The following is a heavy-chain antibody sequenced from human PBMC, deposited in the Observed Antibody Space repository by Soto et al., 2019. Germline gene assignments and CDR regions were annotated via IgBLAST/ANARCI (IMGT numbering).Heavy chain of an antibody. CDR3: ARKRRVVGGYSSNWYDYSDY. J-gene: IGHJ4*02. D-gene: IGHD6-13*01. CDR2: INHSGST. V-gene: IGHV4-34*01. CDR1: GGSFSGYY. Sequence: QLQLQQWGAGLLKPLETLSLTCAINGGSFSGYYWSWIRQPPGKGLEWIGEINHSGSTNDNPSLQSPVIISLASSRNQFSLKLSSVTAADTAVYSCARKRRVVGGYSSNWYDYSDYWGQGTLVKVSS.